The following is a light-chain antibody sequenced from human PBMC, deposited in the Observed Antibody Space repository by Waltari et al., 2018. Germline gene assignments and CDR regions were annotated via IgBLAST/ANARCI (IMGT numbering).Light chain of an antibody. CDR2: DNN. CDR1: TSNIGNNY. CDR3: GTWDSSLSVVV. J-gene: IGLJ2*01. V-gene: IGLV1-51*01. Sequence: QSVLTQPPSVSAAPGQKVTMSCSGSTSNIGNNYVSWYQQLPGTAPKLLIYDNNKRPSGIPDRFSGSKSGTSATLGSTGLQTGDEADYYCGTWDSSLSVVVFGGGTKLTVL.